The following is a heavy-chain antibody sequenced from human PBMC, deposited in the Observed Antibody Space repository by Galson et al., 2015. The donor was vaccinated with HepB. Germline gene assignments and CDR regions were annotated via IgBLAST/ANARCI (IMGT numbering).Heavy chain of an antibody. CDR1: GYTFTSYA. D-gene: IGHD4-17*01. CDR3: ATPTVTTSSGAFDI. V-gene: IGHV7-4-1*02. CDR2: INTNTGNP. J-gene: IGHJ3*02. Sequence: SVKVSCKASGYTFTSYAMNWVRQAPGQGLEWMGWINTNTGNPTYAQGFTGRFVFSLDTSVSTAYLQISSLKAEDTAVYYCATPTVTTSSGAFDIWGQGTMVTVSS.